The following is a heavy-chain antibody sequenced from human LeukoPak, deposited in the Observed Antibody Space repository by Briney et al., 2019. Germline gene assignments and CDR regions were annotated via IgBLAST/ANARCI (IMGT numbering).Heavy chain of an antibody. CDR2: IWYDGSNK. CDR3: AREGNDILTSHYYGMDV. Sequence: PGRSLRLSCAASGFTFSSYGMHWVRQAPGKGLEWVAVIWYDGSNKYYADSVKGRFTISRDNSKNTLYLQMNSLRAEDTAVYYCAREGNDILTSHYYGMDVWGQGTTVTVSS. D-gene: IGHD3-9*01. J-gene: IGHJ6*02. CDR1: GFTFSSYG. V-gene: IGHV3-33*08.